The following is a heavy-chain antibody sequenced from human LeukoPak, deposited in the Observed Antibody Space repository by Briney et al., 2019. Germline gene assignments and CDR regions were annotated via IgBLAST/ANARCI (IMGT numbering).Heavy chain of an antibody. Sequence: GSLRLSFAASGFTVRSNYMSWVRQAPGGGLEWVSVIYSGGSTFYADSVKGRFTIPSDNSKNTLYLRMNSLRVEDTAVYYCARGHSSSWYGGAFDIWGQGTRVTVSS. V-gene: IGHV3-66*01. CDR1: GFTVRSNY. CDR2: IYSGGST. CDR3: ARGHSSSWYGGAFDI. D-gene: IGHD6-13*01. J-gene: IGHJ3*02.